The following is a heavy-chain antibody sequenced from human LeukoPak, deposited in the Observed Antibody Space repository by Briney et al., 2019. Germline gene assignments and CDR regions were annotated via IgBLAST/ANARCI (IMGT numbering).Heavy chain of an antibody. CDR3: ARHVVVPATKKAFDI. D-gene: IGHD2-2*01. Sequence: SETLSLTCTVSGGSISRYYWGWIRQPPGKGLEWIGSIYYSGSTYYNPSLKSRVTISVDTSKNQFSLKLSSVTAADTAVYYCARHVVVPATKKAFDIWGQGTMVTVSS. CDR2: IYYSGST. CDR1: GGSISRYY. V-gene: IGHV4-39*01. J-gene: IGHJ3*02.